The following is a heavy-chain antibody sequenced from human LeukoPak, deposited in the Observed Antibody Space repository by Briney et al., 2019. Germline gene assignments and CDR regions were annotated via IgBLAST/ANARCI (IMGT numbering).Heavy chain of an antibody. J-gene: IGHJ5*02. D-gene: IGHD2-2*01. CDR2: ISSSSSYI. V-gene: IGHV3-21*01. Sequence: PGGSLRLSCAASGFTFSSYSMNWVRQAPGKGLEWVSSISSSSSYIYYADSVKGRFTISRDNSKNTLYLQMNSLRAEDTAVYYCAREGIVVVPAAILHWFDPWGQGTLVTVSS. CDR1: GFTFSSYS. CDR3: AREGIVVVPAAILHWFDP.